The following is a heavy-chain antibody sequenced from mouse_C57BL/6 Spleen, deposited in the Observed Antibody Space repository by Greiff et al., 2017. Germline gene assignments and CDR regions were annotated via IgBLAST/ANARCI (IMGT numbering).Heavy chain of an antibody. D-gene: IGHD1-1*01. CDR2: IWRGGST. CDR1: GFSLTSYG. V-gene: IGHV2-2*01. J-gene: IGHJ1*03. CDR3: ARSPYGSSPSYWYFDV. Sequence: VQLPQSGPGLVQPSQSLSITCTVSGFSLTSYGVHLVRQSPGKGLEWLGVIWRGGSTDSNAAFISRLSISKDNSKSQVFFKMNSLQADDTAIYYCARSPYGSSPSYWYFDVWGTGTTVTVSS.